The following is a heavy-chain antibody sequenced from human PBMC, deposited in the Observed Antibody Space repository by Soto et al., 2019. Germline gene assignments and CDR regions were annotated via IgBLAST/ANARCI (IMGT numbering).Heavy chain of an antibody. CDR2: MNHSGSI. CDR1: GGSVSGYY. V-gene: IGHV4-34*01. Sequence: SETLSLTCAVYGGSVSGYYCNWIRQPPGKGLEWIGDMNHSGSIIYNPSLKSRVTLSVDTSKNQFSLKLSSVTAADTAVYYCAGGGCRGYSSDMEVWGQATTITGS. J-gene: IGHJ6*02. CDR3: AGGGCRGYSSDMEV. D-gene: IGHD2-15*01.